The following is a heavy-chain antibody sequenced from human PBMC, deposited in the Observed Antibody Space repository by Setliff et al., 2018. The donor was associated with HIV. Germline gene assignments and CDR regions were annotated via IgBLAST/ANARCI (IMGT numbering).Heavy chain of an antibody. D-gene: IGHD5-18*01. Sequence: SETLSLTCAVSGGSISSSNWWSWVRQPPGKGLEWIGEIYHSGSTNYNPSLKSRVTISIDKSKKQFSLKLSSVTAADTAVYYCARRPYTAQVPFDYWGQGTLVTVSS. J-gene: IGHJ4*02. CDR1: GGSISSSNW. CDR2: IYHSGST. CDR3: ARRPYTAQVPFDY. V-gene: IGHV4-4*02.